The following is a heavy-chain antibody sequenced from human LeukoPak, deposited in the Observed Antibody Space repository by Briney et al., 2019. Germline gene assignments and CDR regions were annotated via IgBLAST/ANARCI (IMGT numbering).Heavy chain of an antibody. CDR2: AHDTAKT. J-gene: IGHJ4*02. V-gene: IGHV4-59*08. D-gene: IGHD3-22*01. Sequence: PSETLSLTCTVSGGSISSFYWSWIRQPPGQGLVWFGSAHDTAKTDYNSALKSRLTISIDTSNNQFSLKMNSVTAADTAVYYCASLTLADTSRYGEFDYWGQGTVVTVSS. CDR1: GGSISSFY. CDR3: ASLTLADTSRYGEFDY.